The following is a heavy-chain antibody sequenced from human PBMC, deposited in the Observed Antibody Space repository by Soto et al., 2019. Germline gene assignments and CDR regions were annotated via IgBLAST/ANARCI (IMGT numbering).Heavy chain of an antibody. V-gene: IGHV4-31*03. CDR1: VGSIISGSFY. CDR2: IYYSGDT. D-gene: IGHD2-15*01. Sequence: LSLTCTVSVGSIISGSFYWTWIRQHPGTGLEFIGYIYYSGDTYYNPSLRSRVIISLDTPKNQFSLRLNSVTAADTAVYYCAREWSGGRRDGNPDKYYGMDVWGQGTKVTVSS. J-gene: IGHJ6*02. CDR3: AREWSGGRRDGNPDKYYGMDV.